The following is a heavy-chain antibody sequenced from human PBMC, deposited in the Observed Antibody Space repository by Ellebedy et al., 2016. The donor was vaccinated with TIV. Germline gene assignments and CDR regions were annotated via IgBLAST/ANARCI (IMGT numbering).Heavy chain of an antibody. J-gene: IGHJ6*02. CDR2: IYNSGKN. D-gene: IGHD2-15*01. Sequence: MPSETLSLTCLVSGDSVSSGDYHWNWIRQPPGQGLEWIGNIYNSGKNYYKPSTTSRLPISVHASKNHVSLNLDSVTAADTALYFCVRGSSYLTGWYGLDVWGQGTTVAVSS. CDR3: VRGSSYLTGWYGLDV. CDR1: GDSVSSGDYH. V-gene: IGHV4-30-4*01.